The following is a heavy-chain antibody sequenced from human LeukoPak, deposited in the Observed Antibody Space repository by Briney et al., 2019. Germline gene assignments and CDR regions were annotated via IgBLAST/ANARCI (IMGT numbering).Heavy chain of an antibody. CDR2: ISYDGSNK. CDR1: GFTFSSYG. J-gene: IGHJ6*02. D-gene: IGHD2-2*01. Sequence: QPGRSLRLSCAASGFTFSSYGMHWVRQAPGKGLEWVAVISYDGSNKYYADSVKGRFTISRDNSKNTLYLQMNSLRAEDTAVYYCARGPRYCTSCFPYYYYYYGMDVWGQGTTVTVSS. CDR3: ARGPRYCTSCFPYYYYYYGMDV. V-gene: IGHV3-30*03.